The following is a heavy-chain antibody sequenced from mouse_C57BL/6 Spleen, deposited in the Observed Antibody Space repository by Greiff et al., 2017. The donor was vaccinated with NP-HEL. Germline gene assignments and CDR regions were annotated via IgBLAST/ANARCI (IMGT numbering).Heavy chain of an antibody. V-gene: IGHV5-6*01. J-gene: IGHJ4*01. CDR1: GFTFSSYG. D-gene: IGHD1-1*01. CDR2: ISSGGSYT. Sequence: EVQGVESGGDLVKPGGSLKLSCAASGFTFSSYGMSWVRQTPDKRLEWVATISSGGSYTYYPDSVKGRFTISRDNAKNTLYLQMSSLKSEDTAMYYCASYYGSSYYAMDYWGQGTSVTVSS. CDR3: ASYYGSSYYAMDY.